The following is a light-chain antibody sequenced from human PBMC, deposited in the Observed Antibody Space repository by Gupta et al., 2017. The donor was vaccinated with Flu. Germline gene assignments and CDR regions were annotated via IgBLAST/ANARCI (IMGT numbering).Light chain of an antibody. CDR3: QQRDNWPLYT. J-gene: IGKJ2*01. CDR2: DAS. Sequence: EIVLTQSPATLSLSLGERATRSCRARKNIAIHLAWYQQKPGQAPRLPIYDASNRATGSPARFSGGGSGTDFTLTISSLEPEDFAVYYCQQRDNWPLYTFGQGTKLDIK. CDR1: KNIAIH. V-gene: IGKV3-11*01.